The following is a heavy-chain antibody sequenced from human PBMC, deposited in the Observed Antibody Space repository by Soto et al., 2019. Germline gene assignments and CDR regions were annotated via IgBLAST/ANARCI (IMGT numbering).Heavy chain of an antibody. Sequence: LRLSCAASGFTFSSYSMNWVRQAPGKGLEWVSYISSSSSTIYYAASVKGRFTISRDNAKNSLYLQMNSLRDEDTAVYYCARGDFGGDCPPGGMDVWGQGTTVTVSS. CDR3: ARGDFGGDCPPGGMDV. V-gene: IGHV3-48*02. D-gene: IGHD2-21*02. J-gene: IGHJ6*02. CDR1: GFTFSSYS. CDR2: ISSSSSTI.